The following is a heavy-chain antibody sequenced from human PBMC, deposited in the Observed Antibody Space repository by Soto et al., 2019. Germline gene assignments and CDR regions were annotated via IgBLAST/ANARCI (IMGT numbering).Heavy chain of an antibody. J-gene: IGHJ4*02. V-gene: IGHV4-59*08. Sequence: PSETLSLTCTVSGGSISSYYWSWIRQPPGKGLEWIGYIYYSGSTNYNPSLKSRVTISVDTSKNQFSLKLSSVTAADTAVYYCARRARRDGYIDYWGQGTLVTVSS. CDR3: ARRARRDGYIDY. CDR1: GGSISSYY. CDR2: IYYSGST.